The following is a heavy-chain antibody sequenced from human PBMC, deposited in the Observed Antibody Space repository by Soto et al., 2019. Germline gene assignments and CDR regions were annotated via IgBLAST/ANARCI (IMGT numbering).Heavy chain of an antibody. J-gene: IGHJ4*02. CDR2: IIPILGIA. CDR3: AREIQVRSGSYYFDY. CDR1: GGTFSSYT. D-gene: IGHD1-26*01. V-gene: IGHV1-69*04. Sequence: ASVKVSCKASGGTFSSYTISWVRQAPGQGLEWMGRIIPILGIANYAQKFQGRVTITADKSTSTAYMELSSLRSEDTAVYYCAREIQVRSGSYYFDYWGQGTLVTVSS.